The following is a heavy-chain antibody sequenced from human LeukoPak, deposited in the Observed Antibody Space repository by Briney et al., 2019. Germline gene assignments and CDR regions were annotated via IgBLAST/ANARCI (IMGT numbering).Heavy chain of an antibody. CDR2: ISGSGDST. D-gene: IGHD3-22*01. CDR3: AKDPSGGYYYSHH. J-gene: IGHJ5*02. V-gene: IGHV3-23*01. Sequence: GGPLRLSCTASGLTFTNYAMNWVRQAPGKGLEWLSVISGSGDSTYYADSVKGRFTVSRDNSRNTLYLQMNSLRAEDTAVYYCAKDPSGGYYYSHHWGQGTLVTVSS. CDR1: GLTFTNYA.